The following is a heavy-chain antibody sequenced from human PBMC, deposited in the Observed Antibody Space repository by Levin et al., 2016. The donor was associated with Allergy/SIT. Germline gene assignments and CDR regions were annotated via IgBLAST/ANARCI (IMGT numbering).Heavy chain of an antibody. D-gene: IGHD1-26*01. J-gene: IGHJ5*02. Sequence: VRQMPGKGLEWMGGIIPIFGTANYAQKFQGRVTITADESTSTAYMELSSLRSEDTAVYYCARYLGSWFDPWGQGTLVTVSS. CDR2: IIPIFGTA. CDR3: ARYLGSWFDP. V-gene: IGHV1-69*01.